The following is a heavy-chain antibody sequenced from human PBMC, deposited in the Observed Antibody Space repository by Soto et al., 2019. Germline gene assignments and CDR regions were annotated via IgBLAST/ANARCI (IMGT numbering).Heavy chain of an antibody. CDR3: AYCSRDRSGYHPLAPFY. J-gene: IGHJ4*02. Sequence: QITLKESGPPLVKPTQTLTLTCTFSGFSLSSSGVGVGWIRQPPGKALEWLALIYWDDDKRYSPSLRSRLTITKDTSKNQVVLTMTNMVPVDTATYYCAYCSRDRSGYHPLAPFYWGQGTLVTVSS. V-gene: IGHV2-5*02. CDR2: IYWDDDK. D-gene: IGHD3-22*01. CDR1: GFSLSSSGVG.